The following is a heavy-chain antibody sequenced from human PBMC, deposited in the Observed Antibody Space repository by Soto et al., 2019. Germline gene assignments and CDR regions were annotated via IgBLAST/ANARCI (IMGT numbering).Heavy chain of an antibody. J-gene: IGHJ4*02. CDR1: GYTFTSYG. D-gene: IGHD2-2*01. Sequence: GASVKVSCKASGYTFTSYGISWVRQAPGQGLERMGWISGYNGNKKYAQKLQGRVTMTTDTSTSTAYMELSSLRHEDTAVYYCAKDGGPAYCNSPGCSAEHFDYWGRGTQVTVSS. CDR2: ISGYNGNK. V-gene: IGHV1-18*01. CDR3: AKDGGPAYCNSPGCSAEHFDY.